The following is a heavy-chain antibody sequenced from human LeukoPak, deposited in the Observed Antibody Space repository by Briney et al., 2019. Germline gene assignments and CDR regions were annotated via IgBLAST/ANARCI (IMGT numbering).Heavy chain of an antibody. D-gene: IGHD3-22*01. Sequence: GGSLRLSCAASGFIVSIHYMNWVRQARGKGLEGVSIIYGGGSTYYADSVKGRFIISRDNSKTKLYLQMNSLRAEDTAVYYCAGRYYYDPRVYWCQGTLVTVSS. CDR2: IYGGGST. J-gene: IGHJ4*02. V-gene: IGHV3-53*01. CDR1: GFIVSIHY. CDR3: AGRYYYDPRVY.